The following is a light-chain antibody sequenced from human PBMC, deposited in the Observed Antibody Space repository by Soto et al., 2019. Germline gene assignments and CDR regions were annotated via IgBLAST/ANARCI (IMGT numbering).Light chain of an antibody. CDR2: GES. CDR1: QYVSSN. CDR3: QQYNIWPPFT. V-gene: IGKV3-15*01. Sequence: EIVMTQSPATLSVSPGERATLSCRASQYVSSNLAWYQQKPGQAPRLLIYGESTRATGIPARFSGSGSGTEFTLTISSLQSEDFAVYYCQQYNIWPPFTFGPGTKVDIK. J-gene: IGKJ3*01.